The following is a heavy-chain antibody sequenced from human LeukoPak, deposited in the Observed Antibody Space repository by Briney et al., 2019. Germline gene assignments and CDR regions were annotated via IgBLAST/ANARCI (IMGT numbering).Heavy chain of an antibody. Sequence: PGGSLRLSCAASGFTFSSYAMHWVSQAPGKGLEWVAVISYDGSNKYYADSVKGRFTISRDNSKNTLYLQMNSLRAEDTALYYCAKDIGLNPDYFDYWGQGTLVTVSS. CDR2: ISYDGSNK. V-gene: IGHV3-30*04. CDR1: GFTFSSYA. CDR3: AKDIGLNPDYFDY. J-gene: IGHJ4*02. D-gene: IGHD2-15*01.